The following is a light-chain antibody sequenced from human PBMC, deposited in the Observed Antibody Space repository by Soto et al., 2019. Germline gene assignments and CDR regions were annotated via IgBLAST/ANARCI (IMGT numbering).Light chain of an antibody. V-gene: IGLV1-44*01. CDR1: SSNIGSQS. J-gene: IGLJ2*01. CDR2: SNN. Sequence: QSVLTQPPSASGTPGQRVTISCSGSSSNIGSQSVNWHQQLPGTAPKLLIYSNNQRPSGVPDRFSGSKSGTSASLAISGLQSEDEADYYCAAWDDSLNVVVFGGGTKLTVL. CDR3: AAWDDSLNVVV.